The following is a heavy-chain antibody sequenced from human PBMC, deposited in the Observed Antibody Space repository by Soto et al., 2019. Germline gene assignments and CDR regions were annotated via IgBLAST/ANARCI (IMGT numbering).Heavy chain of an antibody. D-gene: IGHD1-1*01. Sequence: GGSLRLSCAASGFTFSSYGMHWVRQAPGKGLEWVAVISYDGSSKYYADSVKGRFTISRDNSKNTLYLQMNSLRAEDTAVYYCAPPLSAGNDIYGMDVWGQGNTVRVS. CDR2: ISYDGSSK. J-gene: IGHJ6*02. CDR3: APPLSAGNDIYGMDV. CDR1: GFTFSSYG. V-gene: IGHV3-30*03.